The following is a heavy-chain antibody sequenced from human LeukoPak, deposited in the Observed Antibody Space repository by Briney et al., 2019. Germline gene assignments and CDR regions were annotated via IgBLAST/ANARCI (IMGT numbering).Heavy chain of an antibody. CDR3: ARTGGRNRTTGY. CDR2: ISGSGGST. J-gene: IGHJ4*02. D-gene: IGHD4-11*01. V-gene: IGHV3-23*01. Sequence: PGGSLRLSCAASGFTFSSYAMSWVRQAPGKGLEWVSAISGSGGSTYYADSVKGRFTISRDNSKNTLYLQMNSLRAEDTAVYYCARTGGRNRTTGYWGQGTLVTVSS. CDR1: GFTFSSYA.